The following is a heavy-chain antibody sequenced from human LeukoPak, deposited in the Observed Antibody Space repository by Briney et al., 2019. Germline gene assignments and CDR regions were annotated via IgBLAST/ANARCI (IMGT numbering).Heavy chain of an antibody. J-gene: IGHJ4*02. Sequence: ASVKVSCKASGYTFTSYGISWVRQAPGQGLEWMGWISAYNGNTNYAQKLQGRVTMTTDTSTSTAYIELRSLRSDDTAVYYCARDVRRCCSSTSCYPLDYWGQGTLVTVSS. CDR2: ISAYNGNT. CDR1: GYTFTSYG. CDR3: ARDVRRCCSSTSCYPLDY. V-gene: IGHV1-18*01. D-gene: IGHD2-2*01.